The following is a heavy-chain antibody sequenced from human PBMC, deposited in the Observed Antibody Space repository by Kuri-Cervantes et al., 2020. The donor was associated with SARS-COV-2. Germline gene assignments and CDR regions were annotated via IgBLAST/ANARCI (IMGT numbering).Heavy chain of an antibody. D-gene: IGHD3-3*01. CDR1: GFIFSDYY. CDR2: IGPSGTTK. J-gene: IGHJ4*02. CDR3: ARVEFWNGYFDY. Sequence: GGSLRLSCTASGFIFSDYYMTWIRQAPGKGLEWVSNIGPSGTTKYYADSVKGRFTISRDDSKNTLYLQMNSLRAEDTAVYYCARVEFWNGYFDYWGQGTLVTVSS. V-gene: IGHV3-11*04.